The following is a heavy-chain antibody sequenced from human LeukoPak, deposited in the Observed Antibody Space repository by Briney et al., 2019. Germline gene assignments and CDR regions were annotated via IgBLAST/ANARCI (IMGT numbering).Heavy chain of an antibody. CDR1: GFTFSSYA. J-gene: IGHJ5*01. CDR3: AKRVPLTALDS. D-gene: IGHD3-3*01. V-gene: IGHV3-23*01. Sequence: GGSLRLSCAASGFTFSSYAMSWVRQAPGKGLEWVSVISGSGGSTYYADTVRGRFDISRDNSKNRLFLQMNSLRVEDSGVYYCAKRVPLTALDSWGQGTLVTVSS. CDR2: ISGSGGST.